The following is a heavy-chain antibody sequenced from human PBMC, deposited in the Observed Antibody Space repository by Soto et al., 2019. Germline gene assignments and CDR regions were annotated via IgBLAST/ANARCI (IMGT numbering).Heavy chain of an antibody. D-gene: IGHD1-1*01. CDR3: AKVSHNWNDVFDI. J-gene: IGHJ3*02. CDR1: GFTFDDYA. V-gene: IGHV3-9*01. CDR2: ISWNSGSI. Sequence: EVQLVESGGGLVQPGRSLRLSCAASGFTFDDYAMHWVRQAPGKGLEWVSGISWNSGSIGYADSVKGRFTISRDNAKNSLYLQMNSLRAEDTALYYCAKVSHNWNDVFDIWGQGTMVTVAS.